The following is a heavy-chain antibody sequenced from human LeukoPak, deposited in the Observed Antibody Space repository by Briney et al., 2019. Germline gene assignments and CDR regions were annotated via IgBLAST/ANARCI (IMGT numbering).Heavy chain of an antibody. CDR3: ARGPGTRIVVSNEYFHH. D-gene: IGHD3-22*01. CDR1: GYTFTDHY. V-gene: IGHV1-2*02. CDR2: IKPNSGGT. J-gene: IGHJ1*01. Sequence: GASVKVSCTASGYTFTDHYIHWVRQAPGQGLEWMAWIKPNSGGTNYAQKFQGRVTMNGDTSISTAYMELTRLTSEETAVYYCARGPGTRIVVSNEYFHHWGQGTLVTVSS.